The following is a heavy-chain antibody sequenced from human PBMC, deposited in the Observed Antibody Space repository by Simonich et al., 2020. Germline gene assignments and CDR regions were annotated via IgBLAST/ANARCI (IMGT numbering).Heavy chain of an antibody. V-gene: IGHV4-34*01. CDR2: IKHSESP. CDR3: ARCGLVNYDILTGYHNWFDP. Sequence: QVQLQQWGAGLLKPSETLSLTCAVYGGSFSGYYWSWIRQPPGKGVVGIGEIKHSESPNHTPSLKSRVTISVDTSKNQFSLKLSSVTAADTAVYYCARCGLVNYDILTGYHNWFDPWGQGTLVTVSS. J-gene: IGHJ5*02. D-gene: IGHD3-9*01. CDR1: GGSFSGYY.